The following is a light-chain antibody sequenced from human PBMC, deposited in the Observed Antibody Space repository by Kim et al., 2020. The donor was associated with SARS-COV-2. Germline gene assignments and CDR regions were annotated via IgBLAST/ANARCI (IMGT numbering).Light chain of an antibody. J-gene: IGKJ4*01. CDR2: KAS. Sequence: ESVGDRVIITCRASQTVNRWLAWYQQKPGKAPKLLIQKASSLESGVPSRFSGSGSGTEFTLNITSLQPDDFATYYCQQYISYPLTFGGGTKVDIK. CDR1: QTVNRW. CDR3: QQYISYPLT. V-gene: IGKV1-5*03.